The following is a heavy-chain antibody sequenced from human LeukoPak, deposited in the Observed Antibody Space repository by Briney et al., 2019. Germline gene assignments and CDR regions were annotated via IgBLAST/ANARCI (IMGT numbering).Heavy chain of an antibody. J-gene: IGHJ6*03. CDR2: INHSGST. D-gene: IGHD2-2*01. V-gene: IGHV4-34*01. CDR1: GGSFSGYY. CDR3: AREVVVVPDPYYYYMDV. Sequence: SETLSLTCAVYGGSFSGYYWSWIRQPPGKGLEWIGEINHSGSTNCNPSLKSRVTISVDTSKNQFSLKLSSVTAADTAVYYCAREVVVVPDPYYYYMDVWGKGTTVTVSS.